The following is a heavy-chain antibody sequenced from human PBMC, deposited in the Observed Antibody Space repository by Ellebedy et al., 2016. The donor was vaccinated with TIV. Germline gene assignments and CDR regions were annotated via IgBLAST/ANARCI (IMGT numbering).Heavy chain of an antibody. CDR3: AKDSYSKGDY. CDR1: GFTFSSSW. J-gene: IGHJ4*02. D-gene: IGHD6-13*01. V-gene: IGHV3-7*01. Sequence: GESLKISCAASGFTFSSSWMSWVRQAPGKGLEWVANIKQDGSDKNYVDSVKGRFTISRDNAKNSLYLQMDSLRAEDTAVYYCAKDSYSKGDYWGQGTLVTVSS. CDR2: IKQDGSDK.